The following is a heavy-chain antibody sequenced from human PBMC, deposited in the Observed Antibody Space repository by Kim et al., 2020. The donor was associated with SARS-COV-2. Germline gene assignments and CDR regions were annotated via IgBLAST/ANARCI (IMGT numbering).Heavy chain of an antibody. CDR1: GFTFTSYN. D-gene: IGHD2-15*01. V-gene: IGHV3-48*03. J-gene: IGHJ6*02. CDR2: ISVNGSTV. CDR3: ASDGDILYYYGMDV. Sequence: GGSLRLSCTVSGFTFTSYNMNWVRQAPGKGPERISFISVNGSTVYYSDSVRGRFTASRDTAKNSLSLQMNSLGADASAVYFCASDGDILYYYGMDVWGPG.